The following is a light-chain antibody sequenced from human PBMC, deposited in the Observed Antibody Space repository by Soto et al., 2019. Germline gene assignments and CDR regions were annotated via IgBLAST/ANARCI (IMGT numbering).Light chain of an antibody. Sequence: IVWTQSPATLSLSQGARAPLPCRASPSVSSYLAWYPQQPGQAPRTVIYDASNRATGIPVSFSGIVSGTDSNLTISSLEPEDCALYEGQQPNNWPITFGPATRLET. CDR2: DAS. J-gene: IGKJ5*01. CDR1: PSVSSY. V-gene: IGKV3-11*01. CDR3: QQPNNWPIT.